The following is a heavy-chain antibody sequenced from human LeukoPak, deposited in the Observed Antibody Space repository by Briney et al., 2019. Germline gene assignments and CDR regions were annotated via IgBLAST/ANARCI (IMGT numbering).Heavy chain of an antibody. D-gene: IGHD6-6*01. J-gene: IGHJ6*03. V-gene: IGHV3-66*01. CDR1: GFTVSSNY. CDR2: IYSGGAT. CDR3: AREGSSSYYYYYYYMDV. Sequence: GGSLRLSCAASGFTVSSNYMSWVRQAPGKGLEWVSVIYSGGATYHADSVKGRFTISRDNSKNTVYLQMNSLRAEDTAVYYCAREGSSSYYYYYYYMDVWGKGTTVTVSS.